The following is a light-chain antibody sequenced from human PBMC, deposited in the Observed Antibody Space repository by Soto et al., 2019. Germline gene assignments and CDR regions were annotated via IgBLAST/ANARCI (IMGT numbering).Light chain of an antibody. CDR2: AAS. Sequence: DIQMTQSPSSLSPSVGDRVTITCRASQSITIYLNWYQQKPGNAPKLLISAASSLQSGVPSRFSGSGSGTDFTLTISSLQPEDFATYYCQQSFNTPLTFGGGTKVEIK. V-gene: IGKV1-39*01. CDR3: QQSFNTPLT. CDR1: QSITIY. J-gene: IGKJ4*01.